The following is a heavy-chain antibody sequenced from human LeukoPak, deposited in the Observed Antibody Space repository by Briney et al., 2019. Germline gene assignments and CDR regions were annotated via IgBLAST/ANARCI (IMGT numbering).Heavy chain of an antibody. CDR3: AKARGGAVAEYFQH. CDR1: GFTVSSNY. J-gene: IGHJ1*01. D-gene: IGHD6-19*01. CDR2: IYSGGST. Sequence: GGSLRLSCAASGFTVSSNYMSWVRQAPGKGLEWVSVIYSGGSTYYADSVKGRFTISRDNSKNTLYLQMNSLRAEDTAVYYCAKARGGAVAEYFQHWGQGTLVTVSS. V-gene: IGHV3-53*01.